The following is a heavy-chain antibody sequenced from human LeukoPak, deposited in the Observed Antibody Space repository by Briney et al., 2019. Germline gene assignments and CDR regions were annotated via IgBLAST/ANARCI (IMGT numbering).Heavy chain of an antibody. Sequence: GGSLRLSCAASGFTFSDYYMSWIRQAPGKGLEWVSKISTSSSYTNYADSVKGRFTISRDNAKNTLYLQMNSLRAEDTAVYYCATCVAVPGLPDSWGQGTLVHVSS. CDR2: ISTSSSYT. J-gene: IGHJ4*02. CDR1: GFTFSDYY. D-gene: IGHD6-19*01. CDR3: ATCVAVPGLPDS. V-gene: IGHV3-11*06.